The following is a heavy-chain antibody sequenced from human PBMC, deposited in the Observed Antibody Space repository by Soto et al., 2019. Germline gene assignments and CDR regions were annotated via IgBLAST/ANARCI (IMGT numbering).Heavy chain of an antibody. V-gene: IGHV4-39*01. Sequence: PSETLSLTCTVSGGSISSSSYYWGWIRTPPGKGLEWIGSIYYSGSTYYNPSLKSRVTISVDTSKNQFSLKLSSVTAADTAVYYCARQSSSGWYPYYFDYWSQGTLVTVSS. CDR1: GGSISSSSYY. D-gene: IGHD6-19*01. CDR3: ARQSSSGWYPYYFDY. CDR2: IYYSGST. J-gene: IGHJ4*02.